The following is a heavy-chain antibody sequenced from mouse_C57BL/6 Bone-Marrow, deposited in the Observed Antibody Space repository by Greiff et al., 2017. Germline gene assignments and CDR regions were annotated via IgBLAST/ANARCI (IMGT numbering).Heavy chain of an antibody. CDR1: GFTFSSYA. J-gene: IGHJ1*03. CDR3: GRDGYYGSRGFDV. V-gene: IGHV5-4*01. D-gene: IGHD1-1*01. CDR2: ISAGGSYT. Sequence: EVKVEESGGGLVKPGGSLKLSCAASGFTFSSYAMSWVRQTPEQRLEWVATISAGGSYTYYPDNVKGRSTLTRDNAKNTLYLQISRLKSEDTAMYYCGRDGYYGSRGFDVGGTGTTVTVSS.